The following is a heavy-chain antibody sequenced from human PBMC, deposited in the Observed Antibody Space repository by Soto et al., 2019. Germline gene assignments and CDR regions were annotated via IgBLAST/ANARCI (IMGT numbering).Heavy chain of an antibody. CDR2: ISGSGGST. Sequence: GESLKISCAASGFTFSSYAMSWVRQAPGEGLEWVSAISGSGGSTYYADSVKGRFTISRDNSKNTLYLQMNSLRAEDTAVYFCARDKITGGDYYMDVWGKGTTVTVSS. D-gene: IGHD1-20*01. V-gene: IGHV3-23*01. CDR1: GFTFSSYA. CDR3: ARDKITGGDYYMDV. J-gene: IGHJ6*03.